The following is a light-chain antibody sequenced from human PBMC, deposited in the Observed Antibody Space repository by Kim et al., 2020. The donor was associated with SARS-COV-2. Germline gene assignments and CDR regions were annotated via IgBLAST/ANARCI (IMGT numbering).Light chain of an antibody. CDR3: NSRDNGGHHLL. J-gene: IGLJ2*01. V-gene: IGLV3-19*01. Sequence: SELTQDPDVSVALGQTVTITCQGDSLINYYATWYQQRPGQAPLLVAYGRNDRPSGIPGRFSASSSGNTASLTITGAQAEDEADYYCNSRDNGGHHLLFGG. CDR2: GRN. CDR1: SLINYY.